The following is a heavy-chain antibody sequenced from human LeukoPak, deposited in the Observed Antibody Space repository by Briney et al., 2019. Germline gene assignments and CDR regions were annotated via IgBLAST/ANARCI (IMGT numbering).Heavy chain of an antibody. Sequence: GGSLRLSCAASGFTFSSHWMTWVRQAPGKGLEWVSSISADGADTYYADSVKGRFTISRDNSRNTLYLQMFSLRVEDTAVYFCASAEGASWGQGPLVTVSS. CDR2: ISADGADT. CDR3: ASAEGAS. V-gene: IGHV3-23*01. J-gene: IGHJ5*02. CDR1: GFTFSSHW.